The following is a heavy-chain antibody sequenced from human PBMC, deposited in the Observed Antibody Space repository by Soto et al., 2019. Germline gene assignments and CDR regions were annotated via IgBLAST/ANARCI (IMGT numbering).Heavy chain of an antibody. J-gene: IGHJ4*02. CDR1: GFTFSGSA. Sequence: PGGSLRLSCAASGFTFSGSAMHWVRQAAGKGLEWVGRIRSKANSYATAYGASVKGRFTISRDDSKNTAYLQMNSLKTEDTAVYYCIGYCRTTSCYASYFDYWGQGTVVTSPQ. V-gene: IGHV3-73*01. D-gene: IGHD2-2*03. CDR3: IGYCRTTSCYASYFDY. CDR2: IRSKANSYAT.